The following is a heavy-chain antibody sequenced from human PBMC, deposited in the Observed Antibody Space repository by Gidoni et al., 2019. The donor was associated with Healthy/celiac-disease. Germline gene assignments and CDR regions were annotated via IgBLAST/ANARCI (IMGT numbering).Heavy chain of an antibody. Sequence: QVQLQESGPGLVQPSQTLSLTCTFSSGSISSGGYYWSWIRQHPGKGLEWIGYNYYSGSTYYNPSLKSRVTISVDTAKNQFSLKLSSVTAADTAVYYCARVTFYYGSGKFDYWGQGTLVTVSS. J-gene: IGHJ4*02. D-gene: IGHD3-10*01. CDR3: ARVTFYYGSGKFDY. V-gene: IGHV4-31*03. CDR1: SGSISSGGYY. CDR2: NYYSGST.